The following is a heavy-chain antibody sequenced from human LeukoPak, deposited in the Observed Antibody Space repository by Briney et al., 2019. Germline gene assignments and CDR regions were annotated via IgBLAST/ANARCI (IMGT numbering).Heavy chain of an antibody. CDR2: ISGSGGST. CDR3: AKDVAWVSVTLFDY. D-gene: IGHD6-13*01. J-gene: IGHJ4*02. Sequence: GGSLRLSCAASGFTFSSYAMSWVRQAPGKGLEWVSAISGSGGSTHYADSVKGRFTISRDNSKNTLYLQMNSLRAEDTAVYYCAKDVAWVSVTLFDYWGQGTLVTVSS. CDR1: GFTFSSYA. V-gene: IGHV3-23*01.